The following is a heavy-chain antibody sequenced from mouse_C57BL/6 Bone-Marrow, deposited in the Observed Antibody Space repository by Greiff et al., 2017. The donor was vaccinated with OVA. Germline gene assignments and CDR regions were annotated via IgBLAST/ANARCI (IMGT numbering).Heavy chain of an antibody. J-gene: IGHJ4*01. V-gene: IGHV10-1*01. D-gene: IGHD2-2*01. CDR3: VRHGGWLRRRSAMDY. CDR1: GFSFNTYA. Sequence: EVMLVESGGGLVQPKGSLKLSCAASGFSFNTYAMNWVRQAPGKGLEWVARIRSKSNNYATYYADSVKDRFTISSDDSESMLYLQMNNLKTEDTAVYYCVRHGGWLRRRSAMDYWGQGTSGTVSS. CDR2: IRSKSNNYAT.